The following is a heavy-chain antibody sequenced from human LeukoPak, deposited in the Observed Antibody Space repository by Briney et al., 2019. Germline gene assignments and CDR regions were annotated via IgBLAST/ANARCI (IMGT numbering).Heavy chain of an antibody. J-gene: IGHJ4*02. CDR2: INTNTGNP. D-gene: IGHD3-10*01. CDR1: GYTFTSYA. CDR3: ARDPGLLWFGDPHYFDY. V-gene: IGHV7-4-1*02. Sequence: ASVKVSCKASGYTFTSYAMNWVRRAPGQGLEWMGWINTNTGNPTYAQGFTGRFVFSLDTSVSTAYLQISSLKAEDTAVYYCARDPGLLWFGDPHYFDYWGQGTLVTVSS.